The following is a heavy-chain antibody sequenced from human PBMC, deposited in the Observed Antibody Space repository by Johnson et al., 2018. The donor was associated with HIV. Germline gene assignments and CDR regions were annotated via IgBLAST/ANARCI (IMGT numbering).Heavy chain of an antibody. Sequence: QVQLVESGGGLVKPGGSLRLSCVASGFTFSDYHMSWIRQAPGKGLEWVSYISSSGSTIYYADSVKGRFTISRDNAKNSLYLQMNSLRAEDTAVYYCARVGIYYDSIEDAFDIWGQGTMVTVSS. J-gene: IGHJ3*02. CDR1: GFTFSDYH. D-gene: IGHD3-22*01. CDR2: ISSSGSTI. CDR3: ARVGIYYDSIEDAFDI. V-gene: IGHV3-11*04.